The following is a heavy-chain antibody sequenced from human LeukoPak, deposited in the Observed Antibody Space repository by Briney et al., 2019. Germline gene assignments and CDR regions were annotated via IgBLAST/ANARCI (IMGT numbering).Heavy chain of an antibody. CDR2: IKQDGSEK. CDR1: GFTFSSYW. Sequence: GGSLRLSCAASGFTFSSYWMSWVRQAPGKGLEWVANIKQDGSEKYYVDSVKGRFTISRDNAKNSLYLQMNSLRAEDTAVYYYAREATDDYFDYWGQGALVTVSS. J-gene: IGHJ4*02. D-gene: IGHD1-14*01. CDR3: AREATDDYFDY. V-gene: IGHV3-7*01.